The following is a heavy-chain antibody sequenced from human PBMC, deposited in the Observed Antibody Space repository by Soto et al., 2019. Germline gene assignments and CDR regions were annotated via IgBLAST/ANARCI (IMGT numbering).Heavy chain of an antibody. V-gene: IGHV4-39*01. D-gene: IGHD3-10*01. CDR1: GYSISSSTYY. Sequence: SETLSLTCDVSGYSISSSTYYWGWIRQPPGRGLEWIGNIYYSGSTYYNPSLKSRVTFSIDTSKNQFSLKLSSVTAADTALYYCATSGDRYYYYGMDVWGQGTTVTVSS. CDR2: IYYSGST. J-gene: IGHJ6*02. CDR3: ATSGDRYYYYGMDV.